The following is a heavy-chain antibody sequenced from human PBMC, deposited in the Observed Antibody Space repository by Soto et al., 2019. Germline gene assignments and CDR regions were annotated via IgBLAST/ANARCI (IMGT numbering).Heavy chain of an antibody. V-gene: IGHV5-10-1*01. Sequence: GESLKISCKGSGSSVTSYWISWVRQMPGKGLEWMGRIDHSDSYTNYSPSFQGHVTISADKSISTAHLQWSSLKASGTAMNYCARHLLVTHELIPGDGFDPWGRGTVVTVSS. J-gene: IGHJ5*02. D-gene: IGHD2-21*02. CDR3: ARHLLVTHELIPGDGFDP. CDR2: IDHSDSYT. CDR1: GSSVTSYW.